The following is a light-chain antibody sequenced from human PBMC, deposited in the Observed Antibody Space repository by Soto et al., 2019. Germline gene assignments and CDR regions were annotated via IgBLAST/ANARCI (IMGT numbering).Light chain of an antibody. CDR1: QSINNW. J-gene: IGKJ1*01. CDR3: QQYNSYWT. Sequence: DIQMTQSPSTLPASVGDRVTITCRASQSINNWLAWYQQKPGKAPKLLIYDASSLKSGVPSRFSGSGSGAEFTLTISSLQPDDFATYYCQQYNSYWTFGQGTKV. CDR2: DAS. V-gene: IGKV1-5*01.